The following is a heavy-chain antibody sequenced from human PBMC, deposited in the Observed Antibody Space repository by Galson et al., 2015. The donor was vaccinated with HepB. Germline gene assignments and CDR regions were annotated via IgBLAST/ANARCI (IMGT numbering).Heavy chain of an antibody. J-gene: IGHJ4*02. V-gene: IGHV3-64D*06. CDR3: VKFGPRGGYSSGWYSPSFVDY. Sequence: SLRLSCAASGFTFSSYAMHWVRQAPGKGLEYVSATSSNGGSTYYADSVKGRFTISRDNSKNTLYLQMSSLRAEDTAVYYCVKFGPRGGYSSGWYSPSFVDYWGQGTLVTVSS. CDR2: TSSNGGST. CDR1: GFTFSSYA. D-gene: IGHD6-19*01.